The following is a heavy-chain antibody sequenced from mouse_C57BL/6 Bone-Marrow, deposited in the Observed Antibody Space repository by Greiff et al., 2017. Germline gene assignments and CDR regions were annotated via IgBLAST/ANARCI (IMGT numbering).Heavy chain of an antibody. J-gene: IGHJ4*01. CDR3: TRRGQLRLYYYAMDY. V-gene: IGHV5-9-1*02. Sequence: EVKLVESGEGLVKPGGSLKLSCAASGFTFSSYAMSWVRQTPEKRLEWVAYISSGGDYIYYADTVKGRFTISRDNARNTLYLQMSSLKSADTAMYYCTRRGQLRLYYYAMDYWGQGTSVTVSS. D-gene: IGHD3-2*02. CDR1: GFTFSSYA. CDR2: ISSGGDYI.